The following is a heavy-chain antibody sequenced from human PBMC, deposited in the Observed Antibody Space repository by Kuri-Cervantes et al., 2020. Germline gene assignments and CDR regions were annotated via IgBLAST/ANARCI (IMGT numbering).Heavy chain of an antibody. CDR2: ISWNSGSI. J-gene: IGHJ6*02. V-gene: IGHV3-9*01. CDR1: GFTFHDYA. D-gene: IGHD5-12*01. Sequence: SLKISCAASGFTFHDYAMHWVRQVPGKGLEWVSGISWNSGSIVYVDSVKGRFTISRDNAKNSLYLHMNSLRADDTALYYCAKDSSPLLVATIAKTYYYYGMDVWGQGTTVTVSS. CDR3: AKDSSPLLVATIAKTYYYYGMDV.